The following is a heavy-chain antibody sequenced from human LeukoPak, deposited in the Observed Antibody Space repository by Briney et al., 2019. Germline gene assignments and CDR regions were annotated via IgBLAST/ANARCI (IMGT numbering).Heavy chain of an antibody. V-gene: IGHV4-38-2*01. CDR2: IYHSGST. D-gene: IGHD3-3*01. J-gene: IGHJ3*02. Sequence: PSETLSLTCAVSGYSISSGYYWGWIRQPPGKGLEWIGSIYHSGSTYYNPSLKSRVTISVDTSKNQFSLKLSSVTAADAAVYYCARGHDFWSGQGPDAFDIWGQGTMVTVSS. CDR1: GYSISSGYY. CDR3: ARGHDFWSGQGPDAFDI.